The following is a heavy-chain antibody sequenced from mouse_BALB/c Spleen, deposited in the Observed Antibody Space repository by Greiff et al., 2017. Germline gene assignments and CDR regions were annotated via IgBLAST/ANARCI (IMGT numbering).Heavy chain of an antibody. CDR2: ISSGSSTI. J-gene: IGHJ3*01. CDR3: VTMITSWFAY. D-gene: IGHD2-4*01. Sequence: EVHLVESGGGLVQPGGSRKLSCAASGFTFSSFGMHWVRQAPEKGLEWVAYISSGSSTIYYADTVKGRFTISRDNPKNTLFLQMTSLRSEDTAMYYCVTMITSWFAYWGQGTLVTVSA. V-gene: IGHV5-17*02. CDR1: GFTFSSFG.